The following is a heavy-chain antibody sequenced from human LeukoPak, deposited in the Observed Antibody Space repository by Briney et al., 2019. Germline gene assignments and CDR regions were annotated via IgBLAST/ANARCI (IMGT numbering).Heavy chain of an antibody. J-gene: IGHJ4*02. V-gene: IGHV1-18*01. CDR3: AREVAAALPDHY. CDR1: GYTFTSYD. D-gene: IGHD2-15*01. CDR2: ISAYNGNT. Sequence: ASVKVSCKASGYTFTSYDINWVRQAPGQGLEWMGWISAYNGNTKYAQNLQGRVTMTTDTSTTTAYMELRSLRSDDTAVYYCAREVAAALPDHYWGQGTLVTVSS.